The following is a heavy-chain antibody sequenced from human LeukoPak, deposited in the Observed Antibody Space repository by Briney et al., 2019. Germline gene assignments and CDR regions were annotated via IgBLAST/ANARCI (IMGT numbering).Heavy chain of an antibody. CDR2: IYTSGST. D-gene: IGHD2-15*01. V-gene: IGHV4-4*07. CDR1: GGSISSYY. CDR3: AGGRALLRPPYYMDV. Sequence: SETLSLTCTVSGGSISSYYWSWIRQPAGKGLEWIGRIYTSGSTNYNPSLKSRVTMSVDTSKNQFSLKLSSVTAADTAVCYCAGGRALLRPPYYMDVWGKGTTVTVSS. J-gene: IGHJ6*03.